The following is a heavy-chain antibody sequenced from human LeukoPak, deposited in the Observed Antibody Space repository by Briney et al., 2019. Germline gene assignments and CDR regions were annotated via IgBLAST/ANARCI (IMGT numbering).Heavy chain of an antibody. Sequence: GGSLRLSCAASGFTVSSNYMSWVRQAPGKGLEWVSVIYSGGSTYYADSVKGRFTISRDNSKNTLYLQMNSLRAEDTAVYYCAKLRTGTATNFDYWGQGTLVTVSS. J-gene: IGHJ4*02. V-gene: IGHV3-53*01. CDR1: GFTVSSNY. CDR2: IYSGGST. D-gene: IGHD1-1*01. CDR3: AKLRTGTATNFDY.